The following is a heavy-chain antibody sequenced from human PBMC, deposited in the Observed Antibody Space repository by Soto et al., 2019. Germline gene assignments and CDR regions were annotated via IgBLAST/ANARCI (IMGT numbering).Heavy chain of an antibody. CDR3: AREPAYDFWSGYYPLDY. CDR2: IIPIFGTA. CDR1: GCTFSSYA. Sequence: SVKVSCKASGCTFSSYAISWVRQAPGQGLEWMGGIIPIFGTANYAQKFQGRVTITADKSTSTAYMELSSLRSEDTAVYYCAREPAYDFWSGYYPLDYWGQGTLVTVSS. V-gene: IGHV1-69*06. J-gene: IGHJ4*02. D-gene: IGHD3-3*01.